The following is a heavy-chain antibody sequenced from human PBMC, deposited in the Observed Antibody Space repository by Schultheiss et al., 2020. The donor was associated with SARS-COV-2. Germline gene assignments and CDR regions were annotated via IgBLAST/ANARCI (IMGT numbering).Heavy chain of an antibody. Sequence: SETLSLTCAVYGGSFSGYYWSWIRQPPGKGLEWIGEINHSGSTNYNPSLKSRVTISVDTSKNQFSLKLSSVTAADTAVYYCARESEGGGGSMDVWGQGTTVTVSS. J-gene: IGHJ6*02. CDR1: GGSFSGYY. CDR3: ARESEGGGGSMDV. D-gene: IGHD3-16*01. V-gene: IGHV4-34*01. CDR2: INHSGST.